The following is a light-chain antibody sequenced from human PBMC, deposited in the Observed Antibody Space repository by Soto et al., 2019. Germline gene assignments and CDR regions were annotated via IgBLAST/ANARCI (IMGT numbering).Light chain of an antibody. CDR2: DVS. J-gene: IGLJ2*01. Sequence: QSALTQPASGSGSPGQSITLSCTGTSSDVGGYNYVSWYQQHPGKAPKLMIYDVSNRPSGVSNRFSGSTSGNTASLTISGLQAEDEADYYCSSYTSSSVVFGGGTKVTVL. CDR3: SSYTSSSVV. V-gene: IGLV2-14*01. CDR1: SSDVGGYNY.